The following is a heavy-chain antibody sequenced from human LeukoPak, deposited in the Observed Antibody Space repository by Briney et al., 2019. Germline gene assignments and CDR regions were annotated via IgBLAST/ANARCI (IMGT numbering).Heavy chain of an antibody. V-gene: IGHV3-23*01. Sequence: PGGSLRLSCVASGFTFSSFAMSWVRQAPGKGLEWVSAISGSGGSTFYADSVKGRFTISRDNSKNTLFLQMNGLRAEDTAVYYCAKDRSCSGSSCNVGSWGQGTMVTVSS. J-gene: IGHJ3*01. CDR1: GFTFSSFA. CDR3: AKDRSCSGSSCNVGS. CDR2: ISGSGGST. D-gene: IGHD2-2*01.